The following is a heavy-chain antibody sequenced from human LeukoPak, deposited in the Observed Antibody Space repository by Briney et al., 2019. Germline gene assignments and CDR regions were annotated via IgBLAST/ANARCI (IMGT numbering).Heavy chain of an antibody. D-gene: IGHD3-10*01. V-gene: IGHV3-11*06. Sequence: PGGSLRLSCAASGFTFSDYYMSWIRQAPGKGLEWVSYISSSSSYTNYADSVKGRFTISRDNAKNSLYLQINSLRAEDTAVYYCASFGGSGSYTQWGQGTLVTVSS. CDR3: ASFGGSGSYTQ. CDR2: ISSSSSYT. CDR1: GFTFSDYY. J-gene: IGHJ4*02.